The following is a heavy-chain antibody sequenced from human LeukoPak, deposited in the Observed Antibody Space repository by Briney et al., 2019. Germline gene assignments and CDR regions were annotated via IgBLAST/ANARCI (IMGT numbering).Heavy chain of an antibody. CDR1: GFTLSSYG. V-gene: IGHV3-30*02. J-gene: IGHJ6*04. Sequence: GGSLRLSCAASGFTLSSYGMSWVRQAPGKGLEWVAFIEYDGTDTHFADSVRGRFTISRDNSEDTLYLQIITLRAVDTAVYYCARNRLRATATYMDVWGKGTTVTVSS. CDR2: IEYDGTDT. CDR3: ARNRLRATATYMDV. D-gene: IGHD2-15*01.